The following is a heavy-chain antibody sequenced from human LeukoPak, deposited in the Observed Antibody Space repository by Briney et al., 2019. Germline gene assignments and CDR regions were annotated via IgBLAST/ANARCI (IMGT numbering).Heavy chain of an antibody. Sequence: GGSLRLSCAASGFTFSSYGMHWVRQAPGKGLEWVAFIRYDGSNKYYADSVKGRFTISRDNSKNTLYLQMNSLRAEDTAVYYCAKDSRGGYYYDSSGFYSGLDYWGQGTLVTVSS. CDR1: GFTFSSYG. CDR3: AKDSRGGYYYDSSGFYSGLDY. J-gene: IGHJ4*02. D-gene: IGHD3-22*01. V-gene: IGHV3-30*02. CDR2: IRYDGSNK.